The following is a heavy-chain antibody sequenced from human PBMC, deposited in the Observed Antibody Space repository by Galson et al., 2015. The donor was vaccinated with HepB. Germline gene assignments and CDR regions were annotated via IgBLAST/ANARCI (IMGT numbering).Heavy chain of an antibody. CDR2: MNPNSGNT. J-gene: IGHJ6*02. Sequence: SVKVSCKASGYTFTSYDINWVRQATGQGLEWMGWMNPNSGNTGYAQKFQGRVTMTRNTSISTAYMELSSLRSEDTAVYYCAREALYSGSDDDCYYYGMDVWGQGTTVTVSS. D-gene: IGHD5-12*01. V-gene: IGHV1-8*01. CDR1: GYTFTSYD. CDR3: AREALYSGSDDDCYYYGMDV.